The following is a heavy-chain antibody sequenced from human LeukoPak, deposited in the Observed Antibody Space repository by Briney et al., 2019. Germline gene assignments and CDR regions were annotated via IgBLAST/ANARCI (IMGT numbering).Heavy chain of an antibody. J-gene: IGHJ6*03. V-gene: IGHV3-7*01. CDR2: IKQDGSEK. CDR1: GFTFSSYW. D-gene: IGHD1-1*01. CDR3: ARWELDRYYYYYKDV. Sequence: GGSLRLSCAASGFTFSSYWMSWVRQAPGMGLEWVANIKQDGSEKYYVDSVKGRFTISRDNAKNSLYLQMNSLRAEDTAVYYCARWELDRYYYYYKDVWGKGTTVTVSS.